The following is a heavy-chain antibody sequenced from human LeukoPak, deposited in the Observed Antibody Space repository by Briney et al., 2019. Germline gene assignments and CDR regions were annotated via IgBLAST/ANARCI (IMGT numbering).Heavy chain of an antibody. J-gene: IGHJ4*02. CDR2: INKDGSGP. V-gene: IGHV3-74*01. CDR3: VRDGDHYNFDH. CDR1: GFTFSNYW. Sequence: PGGSLRLSCAASGFTFSNYWMHWVRQAPGKGLVWVSRINKDGSGPDYADSVKGRFTVSRDNAKNTLHLQMNSLRAEDMAVYYCVRDGDHYNFDHWGQGTLVTVSS. D-gene: IGHD4-11*01.